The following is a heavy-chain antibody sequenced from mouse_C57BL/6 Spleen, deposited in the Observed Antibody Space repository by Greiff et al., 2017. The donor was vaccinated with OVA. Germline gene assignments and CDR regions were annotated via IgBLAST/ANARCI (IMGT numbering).Heavy chain of an antibody. CDR3: ARNYDGYFDY. CDR2: IYPGGGYT. Sequence: VQLKQSGAELVRPGTSVKMSCKASGYTFTNYWIGWAKQRPGHGLEWIGDIYPGGGYTNYNEKFKGKATLTADKSSSTAYMQFSSLTSEDSAIYYCARNYDGYFDYWGQGTTLTVSS. V-gene: IGHV1-63*01. D-gene: IGHD2-4*01. CDR1: GYTFTNYW. J-gene: IGHJ2*01.